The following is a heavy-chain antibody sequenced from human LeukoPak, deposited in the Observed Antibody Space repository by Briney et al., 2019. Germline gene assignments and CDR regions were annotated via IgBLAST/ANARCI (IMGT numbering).Heavy chain of an antibody. J-gene: IGHJ4*02. Sequence: RGESLKISCKGSGYSFASYWIGWVRQLPGKGLELMGIVYPGGSDTRYSPSFQGQVTISADKSINTAYLQWSSLRASDTAVYFCARQFSSSWYPPFFDFWGQGTLVTVSS. CDR3: ARQFSSSWYPPFFDF. D-gene: IGHD6-13*01. CDR2: VYPGGSDT. V-gene: IGHV5-51*01. CDR1: GYSFASYW.